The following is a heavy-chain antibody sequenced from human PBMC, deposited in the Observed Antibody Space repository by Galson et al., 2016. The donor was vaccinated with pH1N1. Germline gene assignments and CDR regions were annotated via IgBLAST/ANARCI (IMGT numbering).Heavy chain of an antibody. V-gene: IGHV1-24*01. CDR3: ATGYRCTRTNCYGYYYHYMVV. Sequence: SVKVSCKASGCTFTELSMNWVRQAPGKGLEWMGGFNPETGETMYAQNFQGRIIMTEDIPTETAYMEMTNLRSDDTAVYYCATGYRCTRTNCYGYYYHYMVVWGRGAAITVSS. D-gene: IGHD2-2*01. J-gene: IGHJ6*03. CDR1: GCTFTELS. CDR2: FNPETGET.